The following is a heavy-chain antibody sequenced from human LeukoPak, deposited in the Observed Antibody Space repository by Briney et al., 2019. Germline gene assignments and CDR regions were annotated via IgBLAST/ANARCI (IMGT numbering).Heavy chain of an antibody. J-gene: IGHJ4*02. CDR3: ARVRGGYYSDF. CDR2: INSDGSDT. D-gene: IGHD3-22*01. CDR1: GFIFSSYW. Sequence: GGSLRLSCAASGFIFSSYWMHWVRQAPGKGLVWVSRINSDGSDTTYADSVKGRFTISRDNAQNTLYLRMNSPRAEDTAVYYCARVRGGYYSDFWGQGTLSPSPQ. V-gene: IGHV3-74*01.